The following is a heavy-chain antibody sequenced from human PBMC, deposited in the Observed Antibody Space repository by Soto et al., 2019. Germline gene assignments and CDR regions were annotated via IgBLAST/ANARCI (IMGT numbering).Heavy chain of an antibody. D-gene: IGHD6-6*01. Sequence: LRLSCAVSGLTVSRTQMSWVRQAPGKGLQWVSVIYGAGSTYYANAVKGRFTISRDISENKIFLELNGLTVDDTAVYYCARAREPEYSSSIFFDYWGRGTVVTVSS. CDR1: GLTVSRTQ. J-gene: IGHJ4*01. CDR3: ARAREPEYSSSIFFDY. V-gene: IGHV3-53*01. CDR2: IYGAGST.